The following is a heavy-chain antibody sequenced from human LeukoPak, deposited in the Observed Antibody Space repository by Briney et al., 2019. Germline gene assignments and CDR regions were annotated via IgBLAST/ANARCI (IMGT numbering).Heavy chain of an antibody. Sequence: PSETLSLTCTVSGGSISSSYWSWIRQPPGKGLEWIGYIYYSGSTNYNPSFKSRVTISVDTSKNQFSLKLSSVTAADTAVYYCARHSVYYGSGSYRPYFDYWGQGTLVTVSS. J-gene: IGHJ4*02. V-gene: IGHV4-59*08. CDR2: IYYSGST. D-gene: IGHD3-10*01. CDR1: GGSISSSY. CDR3: ARHSVYYGSGSYRPYFDY.